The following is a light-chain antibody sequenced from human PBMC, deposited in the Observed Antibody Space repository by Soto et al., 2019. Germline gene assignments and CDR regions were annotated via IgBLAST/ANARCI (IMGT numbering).Light chain of an antibody. CDR2: AAS. Sequence: AIHMTQSPSSLSASVGNIFTITCRSGQGIGNDLAWFQKRPGKAPKLLIYAASGLQSGVPSRLRGSGYGTDLTLTISSMKNEDFATYYCLQDFNYPWTFGHGTQVDIK. CDR3: LQDFNYPWT. V-gene: IGKV1-6*01. CDR1: QGIGND. J-gene: IGKJ1*01.